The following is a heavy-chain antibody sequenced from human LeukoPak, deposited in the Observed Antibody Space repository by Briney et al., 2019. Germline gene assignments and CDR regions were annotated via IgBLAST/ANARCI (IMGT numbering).Heavy chain of an antibody. CDR1: GYTFTGYY. Sequence: ASVKVSCKASGYTFTGYYMHWVRQAPGQGLEWMGWINPNSGGTNYAQKFQGRVTMTRDTSISTAYMELSSLRSEDTAVYYCARGGKLWFGDHYYFDYWGQGTLVTVSS. V-gene: IGHV1-2*02. J-gene: IGHJ4*02. CDR3: ARGGKLWFGDHYYFDY. D-gene: IGHD3-10*01. CDR2: INPNSGGT.